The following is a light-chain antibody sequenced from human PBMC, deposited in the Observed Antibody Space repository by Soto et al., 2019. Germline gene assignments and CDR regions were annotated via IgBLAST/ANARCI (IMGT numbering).Light chain of an antibody. J-gene: IGKJ1*01. CDR3: QQYNIYWT. Sequence: DVQMSPSPSTLSASVCDRVTITCRASERISSWLAWYQQKPGKAPKLLIYDASSLESGVPSRFSGSGSGTEFTLTISSLQPDDFATYYCQQYNIYWTFGQGTMV. V-gene: IGKV1-5*01. CDR1: ERISSW. CDR2: DAS.